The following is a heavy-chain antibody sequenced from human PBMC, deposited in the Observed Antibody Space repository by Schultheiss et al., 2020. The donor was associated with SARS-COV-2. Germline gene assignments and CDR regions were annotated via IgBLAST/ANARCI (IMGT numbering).Heavy chain of an antibody. CDR2: IIPIFGTA. CDR1: GYTFTSYY. V-gene: IGHV1-69*13. Sequence: SVKVSCKASGYTFTSYYMHWVRQAPGQGLEWMGGIIPIFGTANYAQKFQGRVTITADESTSTAYMELRSLRSDDTAVYYCARVGSRITMVRGVTNAFDIWGQGTMVTVSS. D-gene: IGHD3-10*01. J-gene: IGHJ3*02. CDR3: ARVGSRITMVRGVTNAFDI.